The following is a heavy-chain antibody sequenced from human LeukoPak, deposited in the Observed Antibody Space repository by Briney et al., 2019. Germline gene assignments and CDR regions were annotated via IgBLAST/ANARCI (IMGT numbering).Heavy chain of an antibody. Sequence: GGSLRLSCAASGFTVSSNYMSWVRQAPGRGLEWVSVIYSGGSTYYADSVKGRFTISRDNSKDTLYLQMNSLRVEDTAVYYCARDFGTRTTVPRGAGGMDVWGRGTTVTVSS. CDR1: GFTVSSNY. J-gene: IGHJ6*02. V-gene: IGHV3-53*01. CDR2: IYSGGST. CDR3: ARDFGTRTTVPRGAGGMDV. D-gene: IGHD3-10*01.